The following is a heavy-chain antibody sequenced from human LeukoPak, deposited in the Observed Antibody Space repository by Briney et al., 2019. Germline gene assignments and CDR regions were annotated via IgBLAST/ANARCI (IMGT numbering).Heavy chain of an antibody. V-gene: IGHV1-8*01. CDR2: MNPNSGNT. Sequence: ASVKVSCKASGYTFTSHDINWVRQATGQGGEWMGWMNPNSGNTGYAQKFQGRVTMTRNTAISTAYMELSSLRSEDTAVYYCARVPQGSYVGWAISYYFDYWGQGTLVTVSA. J-gene: IGHJ4*02. CDR1: GYTFTSHD. CDR3: ARVPQGSYVGWAISYYFDY. D-gene: IGHD3-10*01.